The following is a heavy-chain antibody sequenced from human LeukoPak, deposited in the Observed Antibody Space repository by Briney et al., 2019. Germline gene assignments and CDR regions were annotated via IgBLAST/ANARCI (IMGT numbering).Heavy chain of an antibody. J-gene: IGHJ4*02. CDR1: GFTFSSYG. Sequence: GRSLRLSCAASGFTFSSYGMHWVRQAPGKGLEWVAVIWYDGSNTYYADSVKGRFTISRVNSRNTLYLQMNSLRAEVSAVYYCARDSWIRGNSYDPWGVWGQGTLVTVSS. V-gene: IGHV3-33*01. CDR2: IWYDGSNT. D-gene: IGHD5-12*01. CDR3: ARDSWIRGNSYDPWGV.